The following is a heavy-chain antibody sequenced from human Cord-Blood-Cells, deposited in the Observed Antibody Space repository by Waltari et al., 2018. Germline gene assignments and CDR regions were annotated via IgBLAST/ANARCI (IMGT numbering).Heavy chain of an antibody. Sequence: QVQLQESGPGLVKPSETLSLSCAVSGYSISSGYYWGWIRQPPGKGLEWIGSIYHSGSTYYNPSLKSRVTISVDTSKNQFSLKLSSVTAADTAVYYCARDPKTPWGSGYWGQGTLVTVSS. D-gene: IGHD7-27*01. CDR1: GYSISSGYY. CDR3: ARDPKTPWGSGY. V-gene: IGHV4-38-2*02. CDR2: IYHSGST. J-gene: IGHJ4*02.